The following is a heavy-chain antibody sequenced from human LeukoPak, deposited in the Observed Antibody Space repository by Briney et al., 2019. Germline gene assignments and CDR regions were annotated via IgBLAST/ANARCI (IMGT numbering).Heavy chain of an antibody. CDR2: IYYSGST. D-gene: IGHD2-2*01. CDR3: ARGTPVRVDY. J-gene: IGHJ4*02. Sequence: KPSETLSLTCAVSGGSISSSNWWSWVRQPPGKGLEWIGYIYYSGSTYYNPSLKSRVTISVDTSKNQFSLKLSSVTAADTAVYYCARGTPVRVDYWGQGTLVTVSS. CDR1: GGSISSSNW. V-gene: IGHV4-4*02.